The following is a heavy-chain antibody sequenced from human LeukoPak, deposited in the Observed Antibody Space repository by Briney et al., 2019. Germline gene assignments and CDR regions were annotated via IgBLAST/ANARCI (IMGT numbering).Heavy chain of an antibody. CDR1: GFTFSSYW. Sequence: GGSLRLSCAASGFTFSSYWMSWVRQAPGKGLEWVANIKQDGSEKYYVDSVKGRFTISRDNAKNSLYLQMNSLRAEDTAVYYCARDQRGRGDAFDIWGQGTMVTVSS. J-gene: IGHJ3*02. CDR2: IKQDGSEK. V-gene: IGHV3-7*01. CDR3: ARDQRGRGDAFDI.